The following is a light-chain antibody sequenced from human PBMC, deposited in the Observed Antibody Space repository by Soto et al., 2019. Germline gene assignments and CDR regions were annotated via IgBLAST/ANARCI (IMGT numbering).Light chain of an antibody. CDR2: KDS. CDR1: VLAKKY. CDR3: YSAADNNLV. J-gene: IGLJ3*02. Sequence: SYELTQPSLVSVSPGQTARITCSGDVLAKKYARWFQQKPGQAPVLVIYKDSERPSGIPERFSGSSSGTTVTLTISGAQVEDEADYYCYSAADNNLVFGGGTKLTVL. V-gene: IGLV3-27*01.